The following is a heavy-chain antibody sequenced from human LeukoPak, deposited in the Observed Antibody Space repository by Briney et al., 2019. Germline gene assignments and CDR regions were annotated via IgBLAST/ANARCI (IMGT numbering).Heavy chain of an antibody. D-gene: IGHD1-26*01. Sequence: GESLKISCAASGFTFSSYAMSWVRQAPGKGLEWVSAISGSGGSTYYADSVKGRFTISRDNSKNTLYLQMNSLRAEDTAVYYCAKVRSSCFDSWGQGTLVTVSS. V-gene: IGHV3-23*01. J-gene: IGHJ4*02. CDR1: GFTFSSYA. CDR2: ISGSGGST. CDR3: AKVRSSCFDS.